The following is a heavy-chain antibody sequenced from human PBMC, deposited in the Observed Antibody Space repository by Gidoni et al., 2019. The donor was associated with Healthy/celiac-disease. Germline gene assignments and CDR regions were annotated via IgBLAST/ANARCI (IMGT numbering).Heavy chain of an antibody. D-gene: IGHD6-13*01. J-gene: IGHJ4*02. CDR1: GCSISSSSYY. V-gene: IGHV4-39*01. Sequence: QLQLQESGPGLVKPSETLSLTCTVSGCSISSSSYYWGWIRQPPGKGLEWIGSIYYSGSTYYNPSLKSRVTISVDTSKNQFSLKLSSVTAADTAVYYCAIVPGIAAAGTSGGYWGQGTLVTVSS. CDR3: AIVPGIAAAGTSGGY. CDR2: IYYSGST.